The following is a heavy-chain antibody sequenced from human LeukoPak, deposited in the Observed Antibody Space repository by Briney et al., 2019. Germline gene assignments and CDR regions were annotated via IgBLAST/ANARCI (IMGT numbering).Heavy chain of an antibody. CDR1: GYTFTGYY. J-gene: IGHJ5*02. D-gene: IGHD5-24*01. V-gene: IGHV1-2*02. CDR2: INPNSGCT. CDR3: ARDRDDYDIGWFDP. Sequence: GASVKVSCKASGYTFTGYYMHWVRQAPGQGLEWMGWINPNSGCTNYAQKFQGRVTMTRDTSISTAYMELRRLRSDDTDVYYYARDRDDYDIGWFDPWGQGALVIASS.